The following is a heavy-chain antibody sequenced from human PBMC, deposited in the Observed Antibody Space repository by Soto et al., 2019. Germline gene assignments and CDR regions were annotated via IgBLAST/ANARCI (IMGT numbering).Heavy chain of an antibody. CDR2: FDPEDGGT. CDR3: ATVILVDTAMGGYYFDY. J-gene: IGHJ4*02. Sequence: ASVKVSCKVSGYTLTEISMHWVRQAPGKGLEWMGGFDPEDGGTIYAQKFQGRVTMTEDTSTDTAYMELSSLRSEDTAVYYCATVILVDTAMGGYYFDYWGQGTLVIV. V-gene: IGHV1-24*01. D-gene: IGHD5-18*01. CDR1: GYTLTEIS.